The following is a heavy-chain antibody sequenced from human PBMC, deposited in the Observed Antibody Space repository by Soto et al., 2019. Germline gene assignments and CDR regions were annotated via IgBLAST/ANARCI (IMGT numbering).Heavy chain of an antibody. Sequence: SETLSLTCTVSGGSISSGGYYWSWIRQHPGKGLEWIGYIYYSGSTYYNPSLKSRVTISVDTSKNQFSLKLSSVTAADSAVYYCARGSNYDFWSGYYFGYWGQGTLVTVSS. CDR2: IYYSGST. CDR1: GGSISSGGYY. J-gene: IGHJ4*02. V-gene: IGHV4-31*03. D-gene: IGHD3-3*01. CDR3: ARGSNYDFWSGYYFGY.